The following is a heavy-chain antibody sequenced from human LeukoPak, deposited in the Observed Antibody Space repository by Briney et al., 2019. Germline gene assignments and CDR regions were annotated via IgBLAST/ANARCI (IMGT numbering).Heavy chain of an antibody. V-gene: IGHV3-48*01. Sequence: GGSLRLSCVASGFTFSTYNMNWVRQAPGKGLEWVAYITLSSTAIYYADSVKGRFTISRDNAKNSLYLQMNSLRAEDTAVYYCARVRKDIQSMVRGQNYYYYYMDVWGKGTTVTISS. CDR2: ITLSSTAI. CDR1: GFTFSTYN. D-gene: IGHD3-10*01. J-gene: IGHJ6*03. CDR3: ARVRKDIQSMVRGQNYYYYYMDV.